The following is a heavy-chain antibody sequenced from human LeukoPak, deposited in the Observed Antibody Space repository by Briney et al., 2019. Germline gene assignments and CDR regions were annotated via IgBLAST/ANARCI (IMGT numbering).Heavy chain of an antibody. J-gene: IGHJ4*02. CDR1: GFTFSNAW. Sequence: GGPLRLSCAASGFTFSNAWMSWVRQAPGKGLEWVGRIKSKTDGGTTDYAAPVKGRFTISRDDSKNTLYLQMNSLKTEDTAVYYCTTDFEFRGSYCFDYWGQGTLVTVSS. D-gene: IGHD1-26*01. CDR2: IKSKTDGGTT. V-gene: IGHV3-15*01. CDR3: TTDFEFRGSYCFDY.